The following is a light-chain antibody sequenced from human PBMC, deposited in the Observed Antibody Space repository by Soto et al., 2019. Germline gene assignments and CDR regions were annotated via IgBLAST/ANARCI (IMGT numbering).Light chain of an antibody. CDR1: QTVSNSF. J-gene: IGKJ3*01. CDR2: GAS. V-gene: IGKV3-20*01. CDR3: QDYCMFPQFT. Sequence: EIVFTQSPGTLPLSPGERATLSCRASQTVSNSFLAWYQQRPGQAPRLLIYGASARATGIPDRFSGSESVTDFTLSISRLEPEDFAMYYCQDYCMFPQFTFGPGAKVDIK.